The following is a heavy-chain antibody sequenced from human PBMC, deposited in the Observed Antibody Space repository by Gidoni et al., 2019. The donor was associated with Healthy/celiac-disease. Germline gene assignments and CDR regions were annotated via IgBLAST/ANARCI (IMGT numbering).Heavy chain of an antibody. CDR1: GFTFDDYA. D-gene: IGHD3-16*01. CDR2: ISWNSGSI. V-gene: IGHV3-9*01. CDR3: AKGSEALRRYDYGDY. Sequence: EVQLVESGGGLVQPGRSLRLSCAASGFTFDDYAMHLVLQAPGKGLEWVSGISWNSGSIGYADSVKGRFTISRDNAKNTLYLQMNSLRAEDTALYYCAKGSEALRRYDYGDYWGQGTLVTVSS. J-gene: IGHJ4*02.